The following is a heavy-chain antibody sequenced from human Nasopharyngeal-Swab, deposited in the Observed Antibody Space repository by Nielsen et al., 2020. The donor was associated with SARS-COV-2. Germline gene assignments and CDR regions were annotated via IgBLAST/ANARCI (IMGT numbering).Heavy chain of an antibody. CDR1: GGSISSYF. J-gene: IGHJ4*02. D-gene: IGHD3-3*01. CDR3: ARDSSAWPRAFVY. V-gene: IGHV4-59*12. CDR2: VYYTGDT. Sequence: SETLSPTCTVSGGSISSYFWGWIRQPPGRGREWLGYVYYTGDTNYHPSLKSRVTMSLDKSKNQFSLKLSSVTAADTAVYYCARDSSAWPRAFVYWGQGSLVTVSS.